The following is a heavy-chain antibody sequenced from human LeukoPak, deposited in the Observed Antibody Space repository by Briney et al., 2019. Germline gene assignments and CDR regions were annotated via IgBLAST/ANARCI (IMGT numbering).Heavy chain of an antibody. CDR2: IGPTGTDR. V-gene: IGHV3-21*01. CDR3: ATETIGRHYDY. CDR1: GFTFSSCG. Sequence: GGSLRLSCAASGFTFSSCGFNWVRQAPGKGLEWVSSIGPTGTDRYYADSVRGRFIISRDNAKNSMYLQMDSLRDEDTAVYYCATETIGRHYDYWGQGTLLTVSS. D-gene: IGHD1-14*01. J-gene: IGHJ4*02.